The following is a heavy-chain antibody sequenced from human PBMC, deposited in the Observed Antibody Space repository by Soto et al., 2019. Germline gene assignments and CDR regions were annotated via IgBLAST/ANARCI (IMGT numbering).Heavy chain of an antibody. CDR2: IWSDGSNK. Sequence: QVQLVESGGGVVQPGRSLRLSCAASGFTFSSYGMHWVRQAPGKGLEWVAVIWSDGSNKYYADSVKGRFTISRDNSKNTLYLKMNSRRAEDTAVYYCARYYYDSSGYYPLWGQGTLVTVSS. CDR1: GFTFSSYG. J-gene: IGHJ4*02. V-gene: IGHV3-33*01. D-gene: IGHD3-22*01. CDR3: ARYYYDSSGYYPL.